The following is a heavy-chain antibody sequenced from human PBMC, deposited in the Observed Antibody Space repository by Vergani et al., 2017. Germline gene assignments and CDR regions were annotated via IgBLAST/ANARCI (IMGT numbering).Heavy chain of an antibody. D-gene: IGHD3-10*01. Sequence: EVQLLESGGGLVQPGGSLRLSCAASGFTFSSYAMSWVRQAPGKGLEWVSAISGSGGSTYYADSVKGRFTISRDNSKNTLYLQMNSLRAEDTAVYYCARQARQRWFGDFSDLNWFDPWGQGTLVTVSS. CDR2: ISGSGGST. CDR1: GFTFSSYA. CDR3: ARQARQRWFGDFSDLNWFDP. V-gene: IGHV3-23*01. J-gene: IGHJ5*02.